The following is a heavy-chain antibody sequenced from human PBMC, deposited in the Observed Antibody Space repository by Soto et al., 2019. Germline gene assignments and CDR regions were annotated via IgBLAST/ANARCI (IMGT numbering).Heavy chain of an antibody. D-gene: IGHD5-12*01. V-gene: IGHV1-18*03. CDR3: ARVVVATIHYYHYYMDV. CDR1: GYTFTSYG. J-gene: IGHJ6*03. Sequence: QVQLVQSGAEVKKPGASVKVSCKASGYTFTSYGISWVRQAPGQGLEWMGWVSAYNGNTNYAQKLQGRVTMTTDTSTSAASMELRSLRSDDMAVYYCARVVVATIHYYHYYMDVWGKGTTVTVSS. CDR2: VSAYNGNT.